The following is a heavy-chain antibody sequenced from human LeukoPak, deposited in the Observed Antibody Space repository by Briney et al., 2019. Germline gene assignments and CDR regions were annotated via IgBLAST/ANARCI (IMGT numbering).Heavy chain of an antibody. CDR1: GFTFSAYS. V-gene: IGHV3-21*01. Sequence: TGGSLRLSCAVSGFTFSAYSMNWVRQAPGKGLEWVSSITSGDFVYFADSLKGRFTISRDNAKSSLYLQMNSLRAEDTAVYYCARGGFNMVRGVIIPYNSYYYYMDIWGKGTTVTVSS. CDR2: ITSGDFV. J-gene: IGHJ6*03. CDR3: ARGGFNMVRGVIIPYNSYYYYMDI. D-gene: IGHD3-10*01.